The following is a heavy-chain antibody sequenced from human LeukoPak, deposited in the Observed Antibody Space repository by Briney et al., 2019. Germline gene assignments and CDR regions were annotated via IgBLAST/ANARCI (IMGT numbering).Heavy chain of an antibody. J-gene: IGHJ6*03. Sequence: PSETLSLTCTVSGGSISYYYWSWIRQPPGKGLEWIGYIFYSGSTNYNPSLKSRVTISVDTSKKQFSLKLSSVTAADTAVYYCAREASDWRMGFGELLGYYYYYMDVWGKGTTVTISS. D-gene: IGHD3-10*01. CDR3: AREASDWRMGFGELLGYYYYYMDV. CDR2: IFYSGST. V-gene: IGHV4-59*12. CDR1: GGSISYYY.